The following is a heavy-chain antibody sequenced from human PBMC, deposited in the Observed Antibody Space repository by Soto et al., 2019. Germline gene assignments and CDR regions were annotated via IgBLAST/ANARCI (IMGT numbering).Heavy chain of an antibody. Sequence: QVQLVESGGGVVQPGRSLRLSCAASGFTFSSYGMHWVRQAPGKGLEWVAVIWYDGSNKYYADSVKGRFTISRDNSKNTLYLQMNSLRAEDTAVYYCARGGDVVVPAADIDYWGQGTLVTVSS. D-gene: IGHD2-2*01. CDR1: GFTFSSYG. CDR3: ARGGDVVVPAADIDY. J-gene: IGHJ4*02. V-gene: IGHV3-33*01. CDR2: IWYDGSNK.